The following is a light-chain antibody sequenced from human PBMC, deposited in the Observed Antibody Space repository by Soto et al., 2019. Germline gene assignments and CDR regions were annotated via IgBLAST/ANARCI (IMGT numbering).Light chain of an antibody. CDR3: QQSFTTRPT. V-gene: IGKV1-39*01. CDR2: AAP. J-gene: IGKJ4*01. Sequence: GDRVTITCRASQSISTYLNWYQQKPGKAPKLLIVAAPSLQSGVPSRFSGSGSGTDFTLTISGLQPDDFASYYCQQSFTTRPTFGGGTKVEIK. CDR1: QSISTY.